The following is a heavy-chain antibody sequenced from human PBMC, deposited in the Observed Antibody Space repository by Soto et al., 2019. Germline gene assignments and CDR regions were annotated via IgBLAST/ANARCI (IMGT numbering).Heavy chain of an antibody. CDR1: GFNFSCSA. D-gene: IGHD2-21*01. CDR2: IRSKGKGNAT. J-gene: IGHJ4*02. CDR3: RLPVAGSNQSEY. Sequence: EGSRRLSCAASGFNFSCSAMHWVRQESGKGLEWVVRIRSKGKGNATAYGASVKGRFTISGDDSENTAYLQMDSLKIEDTAVYDCRLPVAGSNQSEYWGQGTLVTVPS. V-gene: IGHV3-73*01.